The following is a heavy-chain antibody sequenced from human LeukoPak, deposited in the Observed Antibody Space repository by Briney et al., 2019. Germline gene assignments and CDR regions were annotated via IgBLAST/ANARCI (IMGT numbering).Heavy chain of an antibody. CDR2: IRSKAYGGTT. CDR3: TRDRDGDLYFDY. J-gene: IGHJ4*02. Sequence: PGRSLRLSCTASGFTFGDYAMSWVRQAPGKGLEWVGFIRSKAYGGTTEYAASVKGRFTISRDDSKSIAYLQMNSLKTEDTAVYYRTRDRDGDLYFDYWGQGTLVTVSS. CDR1: GFTFGDYA. D-gene: IGHD4-17*01. V-gene: IGHV3-49*04.